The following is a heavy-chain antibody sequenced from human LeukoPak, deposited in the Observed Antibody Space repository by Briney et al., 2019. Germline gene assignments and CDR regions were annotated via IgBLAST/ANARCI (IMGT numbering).Heavy chain of an antibody. CDR2: ISGSGGST. V-gene: IGHV3-23*01. Sequence: PGASLRLSCAASGLTFSSYAMSWVRQAPGKGLEWVSAISGSGGSTYYADSVKGRFTISRDNSKNTLYLQMNSLRAEDTAVYYCATETSGGDCFDYWGQGTLVTVSS. CDR3: ATETSGGDCFDY. J-gene: IGHJ4*02. CDR1: GLTFSSYA.